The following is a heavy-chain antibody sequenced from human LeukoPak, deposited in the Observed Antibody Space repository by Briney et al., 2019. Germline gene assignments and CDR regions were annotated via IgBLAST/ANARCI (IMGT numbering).Heavy chain of an antibody. D-gene: IGHD6-19*01. Sequence: ASVKVSCKASGYTFTSYYIHWVRQAPGQGLEWMGWINPHNGDTNYEQMFQGRVTMTRDTSISTAYMELSSLRSDDTGVYYCARGVYSGWYTHNWLDSWGQGTLVIVSS. CDR3: ARGVYSGWYTHNWLDS. J-gene: IGHJ5*01. CDR2: INPHNGDT. V-gene: IGHV1-2*02. CDR1: GYTFTSYY.